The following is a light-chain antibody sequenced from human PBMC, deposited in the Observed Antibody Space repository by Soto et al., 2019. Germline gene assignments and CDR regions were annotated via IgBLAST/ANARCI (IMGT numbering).Light chain of an antibody. CDR1: SSNIGAGYD. Sequence: QSVLTQPPSVSGAPGQRVTISCTGSSSNIGAGYDVHWYQQLPGTAPKLLIYGNSNRPSGVPDRFSGSKSGTSASLAITGLQAEDAADYYCQSYDSSLSGRVFGTGTK. V-gene: IGLV1-40*01. CDR3: QSYDSSLSGRV. J-gene: IGLJ1*01. CDR2: GNS.